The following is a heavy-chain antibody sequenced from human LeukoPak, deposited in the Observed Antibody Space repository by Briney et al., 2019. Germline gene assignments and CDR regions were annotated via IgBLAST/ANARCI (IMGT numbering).Heavy chain of an antibody. D-gene: IGHD3-10*01. CDR1: GITFRNYW. V-gene: IGHV3-7*01. Sequence: AGGPLRLSCVASGITFRNYWMSWVRQAPGKGLEWVANINPDGSEKNYAQSVKGRFTISRDNAKNSVSLQMNSLRGDDTAVYYCATEPGIGYAFDIWGQGTRVTVSS. CDR3: ATEPGIGYAFDI. CDR2: INPDGSEK. J-gene: IGHJ3*02.